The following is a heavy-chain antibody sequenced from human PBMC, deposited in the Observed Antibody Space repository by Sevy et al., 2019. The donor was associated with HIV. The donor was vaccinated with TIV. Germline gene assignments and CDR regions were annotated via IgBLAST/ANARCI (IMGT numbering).Heavy chain of an antibody. CDR3: AKPGDLRWPDY. Sequence: GGSLRLSCAASGFTFSSYGMHWVRQAPGKGLEWVAVISYDGSNKYYADSVKGRFTISRDNSKNTLYLQMNSLRAEDTAVYYCAKPGDLRWPDYWGQGTLVTVSS. D-gene: IGHD4-17*01. CDR2: ISYDGSNK. V-gene: IGHV3-30*18. CDR1: GFTFSSYG. J-gene: IGHJ4*02.